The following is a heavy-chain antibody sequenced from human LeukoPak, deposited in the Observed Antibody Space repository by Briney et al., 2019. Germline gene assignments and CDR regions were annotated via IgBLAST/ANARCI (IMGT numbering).Heavy chain of an antibody. CDR2: IYPGDSDT. CDR3: ARLLIRGQIVVVPAADGAFDI. CDR1: GYSFTSYW. D-gene: IGHD2-2*01. J-gene: IGHJ3*02. V-gene: IGHV5-51*01. Sequence: GESLKISCKGSGYSFTSYWIGWVRQMPGKGLEWMGIIYPGDSDTRYSPSFQGQVTISADKSISTAYLQWSSLKASDTAMYYCARLLIRGQIVVVPAADGAFDIWGQGTMVTVSS.